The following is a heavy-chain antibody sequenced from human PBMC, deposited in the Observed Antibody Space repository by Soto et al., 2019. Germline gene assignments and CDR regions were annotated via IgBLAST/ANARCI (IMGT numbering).Heavy chain of an antibody. CDR1: GGTFSSYA. CDR2: IIPIFGTA. J-gene: IGHJ3*02. V-gene: IGHV1-69*13. D-gene: IGHD6-19*01. Sequence: ASVKVSCKASGGTFSSYAISWVRQAPGQGLEWMGGIIPIFGTANYAQKFQGRVTITADESTSTAYMELSSLRSEDTAVYYCASTPKWLVGGGAFDIWGQGTMVTVSS. CDR3: ASTPKWLVGGGAFDI.